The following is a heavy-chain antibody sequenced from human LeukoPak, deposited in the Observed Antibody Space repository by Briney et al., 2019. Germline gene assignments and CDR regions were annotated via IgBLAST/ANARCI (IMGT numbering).Heavy chain of an antibody. Sequence: KPSETLSLTCTVSGGSTSSSNYYWGWIRQPPGKGLEWIGGIHYSGNTYYNPSLKSRVTISVDTSKNQFSLKLSSVTAADTAVYYCARLGAGPTYYDFWSGYSSFYFDYWGQGILVTVSS. CDR2: IHYSGNT. J-gene: IGHJ4*02. D-gene: IGHD3-3*01. CDR1: GGSTSSSNYY. CDR3: ARLGAGPTYYDFWSGYSSFYFDY. V-gene: IGHV4-39*01.